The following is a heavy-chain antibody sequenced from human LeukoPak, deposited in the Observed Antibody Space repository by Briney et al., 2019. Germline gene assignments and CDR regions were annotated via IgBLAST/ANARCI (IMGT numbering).Heavy chain of an antibody. V-gene: IGHV4-59*11. Sequence: SETLSLTCAVSGDSFSSHYWTWIRQSPGTGLEWIGYISHIGGTNYNPSLKSRVTISIDTSKNQFSLKLRSVTAADTAVYYCARDLVTVTKGFDIWGQGTMVSVSS. CDR1: GDSFSSHY. CDR2: ISHIGGT. D-gene: IGHD4-17*01. J-gene: IGHJ3*02. CDR3: ARDLVTVTKGFDI.